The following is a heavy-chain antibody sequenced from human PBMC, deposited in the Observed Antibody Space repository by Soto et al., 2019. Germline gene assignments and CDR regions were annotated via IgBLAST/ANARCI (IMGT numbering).Heavy chain of an antibody. V-gene: IGHV1-3*01. D-gene: IGHD3-3*01. Sequence: QVQLVQSGAEVKEPGASVKVSCKASGYTFTSHTIHWARQAPGQGREWMGWIIVSHGRPRIAPHFQGRVTLTTDTSATTAYMELNSLTSEDTAVYFCAREPEDGVPGDFWGQGTLVVVSS. J-gene: IGHJ4*02. CDR1: GYTFTSHT. CDR3: AREPEDGVPGDF. CDR2: IIVSHGRP.